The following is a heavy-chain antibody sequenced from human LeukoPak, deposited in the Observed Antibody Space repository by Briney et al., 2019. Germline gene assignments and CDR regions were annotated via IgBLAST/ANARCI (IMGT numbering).Heavy chain of an antibody. J-gene: IGHJ4*02. CDR1: GFTFSSYG. CDR2: VSFDGSKE. CDR3: GKDRHNSGWHEPFDS. D-gene: IGHD6-19*01. V-gene: IGHV3-30*18. Sequence: GGSLRLSCAVSGFTFSSYGVHWVRQVPGKGLEWVAGVSFDGSKEDYADSVKGRFTASRDMSKNTLYLQMSSLRAEDTALYYCGKDRHNSGWHEPFDSWGQGTLVTVSS.